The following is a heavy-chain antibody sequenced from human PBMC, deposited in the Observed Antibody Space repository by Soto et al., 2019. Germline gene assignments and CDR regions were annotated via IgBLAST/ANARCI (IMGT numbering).Heavy chain of an antibody. V-gene: IGHV4-59*08. CDR1: GGSISSYY. CDR3: VRVGHINWFDP. Sequence: SDTLSLTCTVSGGSISSYYWSWIRQPPGKGLEWIGYIYYSGSTNYNPSLKSRVTISVDTSKNQLSLKLSSVTAADTAVYYCVRVGHINWFDPWGQGTLVTVS. J-gene: IGHJ5*02. CDR2: IYYSGST. D-gene: IGHD2-21*01.